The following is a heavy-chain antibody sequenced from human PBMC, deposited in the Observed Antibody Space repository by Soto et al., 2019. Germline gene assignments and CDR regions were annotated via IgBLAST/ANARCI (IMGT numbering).Heavy chain of an antibody. CDR3: ARPPIVATIEYFQH. CDR1: GFTFSSYA. J-gene: IGHJ1*01. Sequence: GGSLRLSCAASGFTFSSYAMHWVRQAPGKGLEWVAVISYDGSNKYYADSVKGRFTISRDNSKNTLYLQMTSLRAEDTAVYYCARPPIVATIEYFQHWGQGTLVTVSS. V-gene: IGHV3-30*04. D-gene: IGHD5-12*01. CDR2: ISYDGSNK.